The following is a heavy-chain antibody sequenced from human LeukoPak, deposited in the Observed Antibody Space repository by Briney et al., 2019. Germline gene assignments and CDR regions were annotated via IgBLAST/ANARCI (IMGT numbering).Heavy chain of an antibody. CDR3: ARVRSGSYYEIDY. CDR1: GFTFSSYG. Sequence: QPGGSLRLSCAASGFTFSSYGMHWVRQAPGKGLEWVAVIWSDGSNKYYADSVKGRFTISRDNSKNTLYLQMNSLRAEDTAVYYCARVRSGSYYEIDYWGQGTLVTVSS. V-gene: IGHV3-33*01. J-gene: IGHJ4*02. CDR2: IWSDGSNK. D-gene: IGHD1-26*01.